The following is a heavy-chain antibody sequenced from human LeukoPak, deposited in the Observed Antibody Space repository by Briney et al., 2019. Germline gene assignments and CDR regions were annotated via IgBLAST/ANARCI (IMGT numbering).Heavy chain of an antibody. D-gene: IGHD1-26*01. J-gene: IGHJ4*02. CDR3: ARHIGDY. Sequence: SETLSLTCTVSGGSISRYYWSWIRQPPGKGLEWIGYKDYSGSTNYNRSLKSRVTISVDTSKNQFSLKLSSVTAADTAVYYCARHIGDYWGQGTLVTVSS. CDR1: GGSISRYY. V-gene: IGHV4-59*08. CDR2: KDYSGST.